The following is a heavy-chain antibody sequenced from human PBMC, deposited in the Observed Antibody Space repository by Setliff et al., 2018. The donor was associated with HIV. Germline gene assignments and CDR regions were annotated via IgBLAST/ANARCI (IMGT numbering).Heavy chain of an antibody. V-gene: IGHV3-15*01. D-gene: IGHD3-3*01. CDR2: IKTDGGTT. CDR1: GFTFKTYS. CDR3: ASKGRDVYTLEAPG. J-gene: IGHJ4*02. Sequence: GGSLRLSCVGSGFTFKTYSMNWVRQAPGKGLEWLSYIKTDGGTTNYAAPVKGRFTISRDDSKNTVYLQMNSLKPEDTAVYYCASKGRDVYTLEAPGWGQGTLVTVSS.